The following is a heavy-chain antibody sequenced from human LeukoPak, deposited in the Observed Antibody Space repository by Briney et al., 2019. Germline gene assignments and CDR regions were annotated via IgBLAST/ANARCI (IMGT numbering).Heavy chain of an antibody. CDR3: AKDIQLST. J-gene: IGHJ3*01. Sequence: GGSLRLSCAASGFTFSVAAMTWVRQAPGKGLEWVSLIGASGESTYYADSVKGRFTISRDNSKNTLSLQMNSLRVEDTAMYFCAKDIQLSTWGLGTLVTVSS. CDR1: GFTFSVAA. V-gene: IGHV3-23*01. D-gene: IGHD5-24*01. CDR2: IGASGEST.